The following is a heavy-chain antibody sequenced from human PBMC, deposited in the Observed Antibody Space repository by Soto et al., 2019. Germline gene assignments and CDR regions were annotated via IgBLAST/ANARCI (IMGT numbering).Heavy chain of an antibody. Sequence: HVQLQESGPGLVKPSQTLSLTCTVSGGSISSGDYYWSWIRQPPGKGLEWMGYIYYSGSTYYNPSLKSRVTISVDTSTNQFSLKLSYVTAADTAVYYGARPPYGSYWDFDLWGRGTLVTVSS. D-gene: IGHD4-17*01. J-gene: IGHJ2*01. CDR3: ARPPYGSYWDFDL. CDR1: GGSISSGDYY. CDR2: IYYSGST. V-gene: IGHV4-30-4*01.